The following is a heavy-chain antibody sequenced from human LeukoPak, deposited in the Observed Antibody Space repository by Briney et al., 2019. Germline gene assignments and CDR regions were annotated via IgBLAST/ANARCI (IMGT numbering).Heavy chain of an antibody. CDR1: GFTFSSYA. Sequence: PGGSLRLSCSASGFTFSSYAMHWVRQAPGKGLEYVSAISSNGGSAYYADSVKGRFTISRDNSKNTLYLQMSSLRAEETAVYYCVKDRHIVVVPVYLDYWGQGTLVTVSS. CDR2: ISSNGGSA. D-gene: IGHD2-2*01. CDR3: VKDRHIVVVPVYLDY. J-gene: IGHJ4*02. V-gene: IGHV3-64D*06.